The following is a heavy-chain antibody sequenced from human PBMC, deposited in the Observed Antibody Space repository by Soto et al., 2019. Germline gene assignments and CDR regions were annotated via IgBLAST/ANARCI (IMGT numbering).Heavy chain of an antibody. J-gene: IGHJ4*02. CDR3: ARVRAAAGLYYFDY. D-gene: IGHD6-13*01. V-gene: IGHV3-21*01. CDR1: GFTFSSYS. Sequence: GGSLRLSCAASGFTFSSYSMNWVRQAPGKGLEWVSSISSSSSYIYYADSVKGRFTISRDNAKNSLYLQMNSLRAEDTAVYYCARVRAAAGLYYFDYWGQGTLVTVSS. CDR2: ISSSSSYI.